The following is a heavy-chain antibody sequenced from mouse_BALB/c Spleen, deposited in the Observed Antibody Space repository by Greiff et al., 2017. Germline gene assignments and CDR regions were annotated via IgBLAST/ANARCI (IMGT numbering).Heavy chain of an antibody. CDR1: GYSITSDYA. J-gene: IGHJ2*01. CDR2: ISYGGST. Sequence: VQLQQSGPGLVKPSQSLSLTCTVTGYSITSDYAWNWIRQFPGNKLEWMGYISYGGSTSYNPSLKSRISITRDTSKNQFFLQLNSVTTEDTATYYCASGRGYFDYWGQGTTLTVSS. V-gene: IGHV3-2*02. CDR3: ASGRGYFDY.